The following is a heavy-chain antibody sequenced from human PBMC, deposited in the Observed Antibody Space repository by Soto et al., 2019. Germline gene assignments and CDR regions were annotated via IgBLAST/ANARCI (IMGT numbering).Heavy chain of an antibody. CDR1: GFTVSSNY. J-gene: IGHJ6*02. CDR3: ARDMYYYDSSGYYYNYGMDV. D-gene: IGHD3-22*01. V-gene: IGHV3-53*01. Sequence: GGSLRLSCAASGFTVSSNYMSWVRQAPGKGLEWVSVIYSGGSTYYADSVKGRFTISRDNSKNTLYLQMNSLRAEDTAVYYCARDMYYYDSSGYYYNYGMDVWGQGTTVTVSS. CDR2: IYSGGST.